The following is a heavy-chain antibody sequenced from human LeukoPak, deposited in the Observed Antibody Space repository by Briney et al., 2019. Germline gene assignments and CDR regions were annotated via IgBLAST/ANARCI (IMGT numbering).Heavy chain of an antibody. Sequence: SGGSLRLSCAASGFTFSGYGMSWVRQAPGKGLEWVSIISSGSSAIFSADALKGRFTISRDDAKNLLYLDMNGLRAEDTAVYYCARQNAEYYYDSSGYYLSLPYYFDYWGQGTLVTVSS. CDR3: ARQNAEYYYDSSGYYLSLPYYFDY. CDR2: ISSGSSAI. CDR1: GFTFSGYG. J-gene: IGHJ4*02. D-gene: IGHD3-22*01. V-gene: IGHV3-21*01.